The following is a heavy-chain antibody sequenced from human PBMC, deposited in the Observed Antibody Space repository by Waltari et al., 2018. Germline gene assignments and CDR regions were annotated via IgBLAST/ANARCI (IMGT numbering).Heavy chain of an antibody. Sequence: EVQLVESGGGLIQPGGSLRLSCAASGFTVSSNYMSWVRQAPGKGLEWVSIIDSGGNTYYADSVKGRFTISRDNSKNTLYLQMNSLRAEDTAVYYCARAHYDILTGKDYWGQGTLVTVSS. D-gene: IGHD3-9*01. J-gene: IGHJ4*02. V-gene: IGHV3-53*01. CDR1: GFTVSSNY. CDR2: IDSGGNT. CDR3: ARAHYDILTGKDY.